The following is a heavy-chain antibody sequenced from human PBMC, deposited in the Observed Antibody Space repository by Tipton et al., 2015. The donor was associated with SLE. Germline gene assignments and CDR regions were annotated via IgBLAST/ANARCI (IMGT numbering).Heavy chain of an antibody. CDR2: IYYSGST. CDR1: GGSFSGYY. CDR3: ARVRDDVENAFDI. J-gene: IGHJ3*02. V-gene: IGHV4-34*01. Sequence: TLSLTCAVYGGSFSGYYWSWIRQPPGKGLEWIGCIYYSGSTNYNPSLKSRVTISVDTSKNQFSLKLSSVTAADTAVYYCARVRDDVENAFDIWGQGTMVTVSS. D-gene: IGHD1-1*01.